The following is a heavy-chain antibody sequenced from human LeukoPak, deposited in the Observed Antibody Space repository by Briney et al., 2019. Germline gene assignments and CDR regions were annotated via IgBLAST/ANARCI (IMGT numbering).Heavy chain of an antibody. D-gene: IGHD6-19*01. CDR3: ARVERQWPTFKYYFEY. V-gene: IGHV3-33*01. Sequence: PGGSLRLSCAASGFTFSSYGMHWVRQAPGKGLEWVAVIWYDGSNKYYADSVKGRFTISRDNSKNTLYLQMNSLRAEDTAVYYCARVERQWPTFKYYFEYWGQGTMVTVSS. J-gene: IGHJ4*02. CDR1: GFTFSSYG. CDR2: IWYDGSNK.